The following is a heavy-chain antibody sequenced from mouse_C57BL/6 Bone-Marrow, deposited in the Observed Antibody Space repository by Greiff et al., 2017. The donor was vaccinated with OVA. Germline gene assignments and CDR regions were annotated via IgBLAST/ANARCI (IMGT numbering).Heavy chain of an antibody. J-gene: IGHJ3*01. CDR3: AREDSRGFAY. CDR2: IDPSDSYT. Sequence: QVQLQQPGAELVMPGASVKLSCKASGYTFTSYWMHWVKQRPGQGLEWIGGIDPSDSYTNYNRKFKGKSTLTVDKSSSTSYMQLSSLTSEDSAVYYCAREDSRGFAYWGQGTLVTVSA. V-gene: IGHV1-69*01. CDR1: GYTFTSYW.